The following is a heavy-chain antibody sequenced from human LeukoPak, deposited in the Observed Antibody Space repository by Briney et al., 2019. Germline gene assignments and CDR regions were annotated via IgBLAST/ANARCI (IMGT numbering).Heavy chain of an antibody. J-gene: IGHJ4*02. D-gene: IGHD4-17*01. V-gene: IGHV3-21*03. CDR3: ARDFLKYGETLY. CDR1: GFTFSSYS. Sequence: PGGSLRLSCAASGFTFSSYSMNWVRQAPGKGLEWVSSISSSSSYIYYADSVKGRFTISRDNAKNSLYLQMNSLRAEDTAVYYCARDFLKYGETLYWGQGTLVTVSS. CDR2: ISSSSSYI.